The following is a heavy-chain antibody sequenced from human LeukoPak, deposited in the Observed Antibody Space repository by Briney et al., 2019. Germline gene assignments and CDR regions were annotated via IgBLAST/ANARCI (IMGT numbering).Heavy chain of an antibody. CDR2: INHSGST. Sequence: SSETLSLTCAVYGGSFSGYYWSWIRQPPGKGLEWIGEINHSGSTNYNPSLKSRVTISVDTSKNQFSLKLSSVTAADTAVYYCARGGGNHDYVWGSYRHNGIDYWGQGTLVTVSS. CDR1: GGSFSGYY. CDR3: ARGGGNHDYVWGSYRHNGIDY. V-gene: IGHV4-34*01. D-gene: IGHD3-16*02. J-gene: IGHJ4*02.